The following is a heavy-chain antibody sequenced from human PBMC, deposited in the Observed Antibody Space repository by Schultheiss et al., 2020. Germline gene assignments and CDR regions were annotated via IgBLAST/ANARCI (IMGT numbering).Heavy chain of an antibody. J-gene: IGHJ5*02. V-gene: IGHV4-59*01. Sequence: SETLSLTCTVSGGSISSYYWSWIRQPPGKGLEWIGYIYYSGSTNYNPSLKSRVTISVDTSKNQFSLKLSSVTAADTAVYYCARAGSHSSSWYQNWFDPWGQGTLVTVSS. D-gene: IGHD6-13*01. CDR2: IYYSGST. CDR1: GGSISSYY. CDR3: ARAGSHSSSWYQNWFDP.